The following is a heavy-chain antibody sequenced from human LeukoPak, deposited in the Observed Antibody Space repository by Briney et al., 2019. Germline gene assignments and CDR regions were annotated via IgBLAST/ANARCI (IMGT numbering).Heavy chain of an antibody. J-gene: IGHJ4*02. CDR2: INHSGST. Sequence: PSETLSLTCAVYGGSFSGYYWSWIRQPPGKGLEWIGEINHSGSTNYNPSLKSRATISVDTSKNQFSLKLSSVTAADTAVYYGARIKGTAIDYWGQGTLVTVSS. V-gene: IGHV4-34*01. CDR1: GGSFSGYY. D-gene: IGHD1-1*01. CDR3: ARIKGTAIDY.